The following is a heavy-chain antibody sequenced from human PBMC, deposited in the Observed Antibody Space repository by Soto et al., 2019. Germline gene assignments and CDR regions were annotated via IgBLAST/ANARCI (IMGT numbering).Heavy chain of an antibody. J-gene: IGHJ4*02. CDR2: INHSGST. CDR1: GGSFSGYY. D-gene: IGHD2-2*01. Sequence: SETLSLTCAVYGGSFSGYYWSWIRQPPGKGLEWIGEINHSGSTNYNPSLKSRVTISVDTSKNQFSLKLSSVTAADTAVYYCARVGYCSSTSCYLGYFDYWGQGTLVTVSS. CDR3: ARVGYCSSTSCYLGYFDY. V-gene: IGHV4-34*01.